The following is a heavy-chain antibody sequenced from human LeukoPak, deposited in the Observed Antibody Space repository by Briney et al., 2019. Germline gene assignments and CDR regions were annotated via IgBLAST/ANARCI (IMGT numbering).Heavy chain of an antibody. CDR1: GGSFSGYY. V-gene: IGHV4-34*01. CDR2: INHSGST. CDR3: ASISIAAAGAFDY. D-gene: IGHD6-13*01. J-gene: IGHJ4*02. Sequence: SETLSLTCAVYGGSFSGYYWSWIRQPPGKGLEWIGEINHSGSTNYNPSLKSRVTISVDTSKNQFSLKLSSVTAADTAVYYCASISIAAAGAFDYWGQGTLVTVSS.